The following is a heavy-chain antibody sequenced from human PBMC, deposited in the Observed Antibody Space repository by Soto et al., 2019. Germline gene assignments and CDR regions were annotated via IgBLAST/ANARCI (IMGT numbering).Heavy chain of an antibody. J-gene: IGHJ4*02. CDR3: ARDYYDSSGYYMDY. V-gene: IGHV4-59*01. CDR2: IYYSGST. CDR1: GGSISSYY. D-gene: IGHD3-22*01. Sequence: LSLTCTVSGGSISSYYWSWIRQPPGKGLEWIGYIYYSGSTNYNPSLKSRVTISVDTSKNQFSLKLSSVTAADTAVYYCARDYYDSSGYYMDYWGQGTLVTVSS.